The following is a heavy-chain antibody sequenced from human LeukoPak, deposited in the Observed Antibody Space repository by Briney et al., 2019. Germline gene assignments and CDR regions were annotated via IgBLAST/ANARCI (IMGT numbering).Heavy chain of an antibody. D-gene: IGHD6-19*01. V-gene: IGHV3-20*04. CDR1: GFSFDDYG. Sequence: PGGSLRLSCAASGFSFDDYGMSWVRQAPGKGLEWVSGINWNGDTTAYADSVKGRFTISRDNAKNSLYLQLNSLRAEDTAVYYCARAPEGHSSAWYDYWGQGTLVTVSS. J-gene: IGHJ4*02. CDR3: ARAPEGHSSAWYDY. CDR2: INWNGDTT.